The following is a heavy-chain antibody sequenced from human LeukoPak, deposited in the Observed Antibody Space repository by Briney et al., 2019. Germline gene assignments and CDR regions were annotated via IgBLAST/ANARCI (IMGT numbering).Heavy chain of an antibody. CDR2: IIPIFGTA. CDR1: GGTFSSYA. Sequence: SVKVSCKASGGTFSSYAISWVRQAPGQGLEWMGGIIPIFGTANYAQKFQGRVTITAGESTSTAYMELSSLRSEDTAVYYCARSMVRGVIYWFDPWGQGTLVTVSS. D-gene: IGHD3-10*01. CDR3: ARSMVRGVIYWFDP. V-gene: IGHV1-69*13. J-gene: IGHJ5*02.